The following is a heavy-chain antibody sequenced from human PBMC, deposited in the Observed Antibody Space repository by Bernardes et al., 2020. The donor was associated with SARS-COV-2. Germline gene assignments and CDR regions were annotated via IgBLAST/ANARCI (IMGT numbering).Heavy chain of an antibody. V-gene: IGHV3-23*01. J-gene: IGHJ2*01. D-gene: IGHD3-3*01. CDR3: SRDTFGERDL. CDR2: IRVSGSST. Sequence: GGSLRLSCAASGFTFSNYAMNWVRQAPGKGLEWVSVIRVSGSSTFYADSVKGRFTISRDNAKNTLYLQMNNLRAEDTAVYYCSRDTFGERDLWGRGTQVTVSS. CDR1: GFTFSNYA.